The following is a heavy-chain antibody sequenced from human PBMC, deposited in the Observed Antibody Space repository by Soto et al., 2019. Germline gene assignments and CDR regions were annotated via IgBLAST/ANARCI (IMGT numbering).Heavy chain of an antibody. D-gene: IGHD3-16*01. CDR2: IKSDGIST. CDR3: AQLGLMTFSHKHYFNH. Sequence: GGSLRLSCVASGFSFDNYGMSWVRQAPGEGLEWVSAIKSDGISTYYAASVEDRFTISRDNSKNTLYLQLNSLRAEDTAVYYCAQLGLMTFSHKHYFNHWGRGTLVTVSS. J-gene: IGHJ4*02. V-gene: IGHV3-23*01. CDR1: GFSFDNYG.